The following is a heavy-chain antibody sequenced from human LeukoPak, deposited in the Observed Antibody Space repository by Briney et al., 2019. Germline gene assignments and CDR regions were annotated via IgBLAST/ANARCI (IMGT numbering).Heavy chain of an antibody. V-gene: IGHV4-4*07. D-gene: IGHD3-22*01. Sequence: KPSETLSLTCTVSGGSISSYYWSWIRQPAGKGLEWIGRIYTSGSTNYNPSLKSRVTMSVDTSKNQFSLKLSSVTAADTAVYYCARDPYGYYDSSGYYSYYMDVWGKGTTVTISS. CDR1: GGSISSYY. CDR2: IYTSGST. CDR3: ARDPYGYYDSSGYYSYYMDV. J-gene: IGHJ6*03.